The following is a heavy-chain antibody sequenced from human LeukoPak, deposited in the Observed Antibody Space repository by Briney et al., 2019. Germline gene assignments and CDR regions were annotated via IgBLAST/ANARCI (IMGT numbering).Heavy chain of an antibody. CDR2: IWYDGSNK. J-gene: IGHJ4*02. Sequence: PGGSLRLSCAASGFTFSSYGMHWVRQAPGKGLEWVAVIWYDGSNKYYADSVKGRFTISRDNSKNMLYLQMNSLRAEDTAVYYCARDGYSYAYFDYWGQGTLVSVSS. V-gene: IGHV3-33*01. D-gene: IGHD5-18*01. CDR1: GFTFSSYG. CDR3: ARDGYSYAYFDY.